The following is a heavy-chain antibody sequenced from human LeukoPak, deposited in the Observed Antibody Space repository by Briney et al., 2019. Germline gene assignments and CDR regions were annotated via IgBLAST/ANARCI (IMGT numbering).Heavy chain of an antibody. CDR1: GFRFSDYY. CDR3: ARDSVAGSGDF. CDR2: IYSGGNT. J-gene: IGHJ4*02. D-gene: IGHD6-19*01. V-gene: IGHV3-53*01. Sequence: GGSLRLSCTTSGFRFSDYYMSWVRQAPGKGLEWVSVIYSGGNTYYADSVKGRFTISRDNSKNTLYLQMNSLRAEDTAVYYCARDSVAGSGDFWGQGTLVTVSS.